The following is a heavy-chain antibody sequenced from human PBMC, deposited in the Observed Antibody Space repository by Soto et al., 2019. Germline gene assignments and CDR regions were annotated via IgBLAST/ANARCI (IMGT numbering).Heavy chain of an antibody. CDR1: GDSISSYY. CDR2: IYYSGRT. J-gene: IGHJ4*02. CDR3: ARGHLGITTTGTWYDFDY. Sequence: SETLSLTCTVSGDSISSYYWTWIRQPPGKGLEYIGYIYYSGRTYYNPSLKSRVTISVDTSKNQFSLKLSSVTAADTAVYYCARGHLGITTTGTWYDFDYWGQGTLVTVSS. D-gene: IGHD2-15*01. V-gene: IGHV4-59*01.